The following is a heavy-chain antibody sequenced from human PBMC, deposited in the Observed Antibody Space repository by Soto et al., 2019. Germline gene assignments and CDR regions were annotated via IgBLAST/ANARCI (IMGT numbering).Heavy chain of an antibody. Sequence: GGSLRLSCAASGFTFSSYGMHWVRQAPGKGLEWVAVIWYDGSNKYYADSVKGRFTISRDNSKNTLYLQMNSLRAEDTAVYYCARSARGVATPFGYWGQGTLVTVSS. D-gene: IGHD5-12*01. J-gene: IGHJ4*02. CDR3: ARSARGVATPFGY. V-gene: IGHV3-33*01. CDR1: GFTFSSYG. CDR2: IWYDGSNK.